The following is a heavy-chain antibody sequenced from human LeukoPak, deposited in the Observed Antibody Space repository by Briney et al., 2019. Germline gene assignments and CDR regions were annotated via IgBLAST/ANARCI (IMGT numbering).Heavy chain of an antibody. V-gene: IGHV3-23*01. D-gene: IGHD2-8*02. CDR3: ATYRQVLLPFES. J-gene: IGHJ4*02. CDR2: IFPSGGEI. CDR1: GFTFSTFA. Sequence: GGSLRLSCAASGFTFSTFAMIWVRQPPGKGLEWVSSIFPSGGEIHYADSVRGRFTISRDNSRSTLSLQMNSLRAEDTAIYYCATYRQVLLPFESWGQGTLVTVSS.